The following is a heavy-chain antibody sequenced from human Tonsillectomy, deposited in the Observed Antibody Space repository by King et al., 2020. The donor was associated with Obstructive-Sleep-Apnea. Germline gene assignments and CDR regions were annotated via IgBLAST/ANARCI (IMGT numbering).Heavy chain of an antibody. J-gene: IGHJ4*02. Sequence: VQLQESGPGLVKPSQTLSLTCTVSGGSISSGGYYWSWIRQHPGKGLGWIGYIYYIGSTYYNPSLKSRVTISVDTSKNQFSLKLSSVTAADTAVYYCASGESYYDTSTPPYFDYWGQGTLVTVSS. D-gene: IGHD3-22*01. CDR3: ASGESYYDTSTPPYFDY. V-gene: IGHV4-31*03. CDR1: GGSISSGGYY. CDR2: IYYIGST.